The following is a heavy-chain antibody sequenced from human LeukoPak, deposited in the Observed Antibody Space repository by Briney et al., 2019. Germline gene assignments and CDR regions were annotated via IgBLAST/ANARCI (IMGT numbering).Heavy chain of an antibody. J-gene: IGHJ4*02. CDR3: ASFGYGAPFDY. V-gene: IGHV4-59*01. CDR1: GGSISSYY. D-gene: IGHD4-17*01. Sequence: SETLSLTCTVSGGSISSYYWNWIRQPPGKGLEWIGYISYSGSTNYNLSLKSRVTISVDTSKNQFSLKLSSVTAADTAVYYCASFGYGAPFDYWGQGALVTVSS. CDR2: ISYSGST.